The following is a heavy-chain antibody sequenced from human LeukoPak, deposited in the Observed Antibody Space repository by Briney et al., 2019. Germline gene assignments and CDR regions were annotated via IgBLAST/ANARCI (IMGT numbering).Heavy chain of an antibody. Sequence: GSSVKVSCKASGGTFSSYAISWVRQAPGQGLEWMGWMNPNSGNTGYAQKFQGRVTMTRNTSISTAYMELSSLRSEDTAVYYCARGRPDYGDYYYYYMDVWGKGTTVTVSS. V-gene: IGHV1-8*02. CDR3: ARGRPDYGDYYYYYMDV. J-gene: IGHJ6*03. CDR2: MNPNSGNT. CDR1: GGTFSSYA. D-gene: IGHD4-17*01.